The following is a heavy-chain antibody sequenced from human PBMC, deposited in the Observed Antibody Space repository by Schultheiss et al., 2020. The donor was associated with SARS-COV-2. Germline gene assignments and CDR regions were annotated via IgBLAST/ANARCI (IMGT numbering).Heavy chain of an antibody. CDR3: ARDSGDDLYYYYGMDV. CDR1: GGTFSSYA. D-gene: IGHD3-10*01. V-gene: IGHV1-69*10. CDR2: FDPEDGET. J-gene: IGHJ6*02. Sequence: SVKVSCKASGGTFSSYAISWVRQAPGQGLEWMGGFDPEDGETIYAQKFQGRVTITADKSTSTAYMELSSLRSEDTAVYYCARDSGDDLYYYYGMDVWGQGTTVTVSS.